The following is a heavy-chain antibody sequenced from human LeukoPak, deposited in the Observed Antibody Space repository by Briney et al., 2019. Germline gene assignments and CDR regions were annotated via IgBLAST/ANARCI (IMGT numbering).Heavy chain of an antibody. J-gene: IGHJ3*02. CDR3: AKGQTTVTISDAFDI. CDR2: ISWNSGSI. Sequence: SLRLSCAASGFTFDDYAMYWVRQAPGKGLEWVSGISWNSGSIGYADSVKGRFTISRDNAKNSLYLQMNSLRAEDTALYYCAKGQTTVTISDAFDIWGQGTMVTVSS. CDR1: GFTFDDYA. V-gene: IGHV3-9*01. D-gene: IGHD4-17*01.